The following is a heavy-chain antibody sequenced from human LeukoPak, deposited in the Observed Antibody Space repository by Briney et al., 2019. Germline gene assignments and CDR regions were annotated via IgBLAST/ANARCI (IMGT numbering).Heavy chain of an antibody. Sequence: ASVKVSCKASGGTFNNYAINWVRQATGQGLEWMGWMNPNSGNTGYAQKFQGRVTITRNTSISTAYMELSSLRSEDTAVYYCARRRLRFLDTFDYWGQGTLVTVSS. CDR2: MNPNSGNT. J-gene: IGHJ4*02. V-gene: IGHV1-8*03. D-gene: IGHD3-3*01. CDR3: ARRRLRFLDTFDY. CDR1: GGTFNNYA.